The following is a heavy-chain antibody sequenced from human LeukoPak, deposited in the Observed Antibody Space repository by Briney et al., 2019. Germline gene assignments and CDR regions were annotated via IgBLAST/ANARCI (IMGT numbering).Heavy chain of an antibody. CDR2: ISSSSSYI. J-gene: IGHJ4*02. Sequence: PGRSLRLSCAASGFTFSSYSMNWVRQAPGKGLEWVSSISSSSSYIYYADSVKGRFTISRDNAKNSLYLQMNSLRAEDTAVYYCARGIAAAGPLDYWGQGTLVTVSS. CDR1: GFTFSSYS. D-gene: IGHD6-13*01. V-gene: IGHV3-21*01. CDR3: ARGIAAAGPLDY.